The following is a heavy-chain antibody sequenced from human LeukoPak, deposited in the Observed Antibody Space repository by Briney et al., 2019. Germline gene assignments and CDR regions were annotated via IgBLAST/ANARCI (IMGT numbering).Heavy chain of an antibody. J-gene: IGHJ4*02. D-gene: IGHD6-13*01. CDR3: ARVDSRTAQFDY. CDR2: IYSGGST. Sequence: GGSLRLSCAVSGFNVSSNYLNWVRQAPGKGPEWVSVIYSGGSTYYADSVKGRFAISRDNSKNTLYLQMNSLRAEDTAVYHCARVDSRTAQFDYWGQGTLVTVSS. CDR1: GFNVSSNY. V-gene: IGHV3-66*01.